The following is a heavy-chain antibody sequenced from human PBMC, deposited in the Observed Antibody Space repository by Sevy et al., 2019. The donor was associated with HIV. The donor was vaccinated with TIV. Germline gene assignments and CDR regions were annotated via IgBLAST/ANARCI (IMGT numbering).Heavy chain of an antibody. CDR3: AKDRAEGYYGSGSYHDYYYYYYMDV. CDR2: ISGSGGST. V-gene: IGHV3-23*01. Sequence: GGSLRLSCAASGFTFSSYAMSWVRQAPGKGLEWVSAISGSGGSTYYADSVKGRFTISRDNSKNTLYLQMNSLGAEDTAVYYCAKDRAEGYYGSGSYHDYYYYYYMDVWGKGTTVTVSS. D-gene: IGHD3-10*01. J-gene: IGHJ6*03. CDR1: GFTFSSYA.